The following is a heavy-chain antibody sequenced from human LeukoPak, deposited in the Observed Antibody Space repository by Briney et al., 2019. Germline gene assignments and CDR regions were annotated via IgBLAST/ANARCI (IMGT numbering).Heavy chain of an antibody. D-gene: IGHD1-1*01. CDR2: ITGSGGST. J-gene: IGHJ5*01. CDR3: AKYSGNANFDS. Sequence: GGSLRLSCAASGFSFSSYAMSWVRQAPGKGLEWVSAITGSGGSTYYADSVKGRFTISRDNSKNTLCLQMNSLRAEDTAVYYCAKYSGNANFDSWGQGTLLTVSS. CDR1: GFSFSSYA. V-gene: IGHV3-23*01.